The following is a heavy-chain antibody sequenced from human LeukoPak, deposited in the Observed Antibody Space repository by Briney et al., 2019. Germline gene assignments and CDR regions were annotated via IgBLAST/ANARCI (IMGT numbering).Heavy chain of an antibody. J-gene: IGHJ4*02. CDR3: ARKENVYYYFDY. Sequence: SETLSLTCIVSGGSISSTTYYWGWIRQPPGKRLEWIGSIYYSGNTYYNPSLKSRVTISIDTSKNQFSLNLNSVTAADTAVYYCARKENVYYYFDYWGQGTLVTVSS. CDR1: GGSISSTTYY. D-gene: IGHD3-10*01. CDR2: IYYSGNT. V-gene: IGHV4-39*01.